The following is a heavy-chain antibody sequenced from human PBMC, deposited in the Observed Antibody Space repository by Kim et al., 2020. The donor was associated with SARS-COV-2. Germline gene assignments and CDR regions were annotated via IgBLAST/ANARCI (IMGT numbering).Heavy chain of an antibody. J-gene: IGHJ4*02. CDR2: ISYDRSNK. D-gene: IGHD3-16*02. Sequence: GGSLRLSCAASGFTFSSYAMHWVSKAPGKGLEWVAVISYDRSNKYYADSVKGRFTISRDNSKNTLYLQMNSLRAEDTAVYYCARGGSYQDYWGQGTLVTVSS. V-gene: IGHV3-30*04. CDR1: GFTFSSYA. CDR3: ARGGSYQDY.